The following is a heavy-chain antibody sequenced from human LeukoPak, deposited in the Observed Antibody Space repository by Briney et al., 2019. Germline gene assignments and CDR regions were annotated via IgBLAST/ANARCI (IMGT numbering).Heavy chain of an antibody. V-gene: IGHV4-34*01. CDR3: ARRGFRNWFDP. CDR2: IYYSGST. D-gene: IGHD3-10*01. CDR1: GGSFSGYY. Sequence: SSETLSLTCAVYGGSFSGYYWSWIRQPPGKGLEWIGTIYYSGSTYYNPSLKSRVTISVDTSKNQFSLKLRSVTAADTAVYYCARRGFRNWFDPWGQGTLVTVSS. J-gene: IGHJ5*02.